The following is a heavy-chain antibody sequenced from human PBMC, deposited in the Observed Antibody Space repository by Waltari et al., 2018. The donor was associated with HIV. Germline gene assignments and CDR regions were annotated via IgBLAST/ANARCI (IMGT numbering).Heavy chain of an antibody. D-gene: IGHD3-22*01. CDR2: INPSGGST. CDR3: ATPYYYDSSGPGIHAFDI. J-gene: IGHJ3*02. V-gene: IGHV1-46*03. Sequence: QVQLVQSGAAVKKPGASVKVSCKASGYTFTSYYVHWVRRAPGQGLEWMGIINPSGGSTSYAQKFQGRVTMTRDTSTSTVYMELSSLRSEDTAVYYCATPYYYDSSGPGIHAFDIWGQGTMVTVSS. CDR1: GYTFTSYY.